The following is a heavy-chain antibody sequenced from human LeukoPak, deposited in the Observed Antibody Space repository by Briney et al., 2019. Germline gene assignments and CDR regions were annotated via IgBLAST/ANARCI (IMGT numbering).Heavy chain of an antibody. V-gene: IGHV3-7*01. Sequence: GGSLRLSCAASGFTFSSYWMGWVRQAPGKGLEWVANIKKYGSEKYSVGSVKGRFTISRDNAKTSLYLQMNSLRAEDTAVYYCARHLSGITGYTYGRGIDYWGQGTLVTVSS. J-gene: IGHJ4*02. CDR1: GFTFSSYW. D-gene: IGHD5-18*01. CDR3: ARHLSGITGYTYGRGIDY. CDR2: IKKYGSEK.